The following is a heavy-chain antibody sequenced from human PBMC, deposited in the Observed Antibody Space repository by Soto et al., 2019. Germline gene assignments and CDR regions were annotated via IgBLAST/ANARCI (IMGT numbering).Heavy chain of an antibody. V-gene: IGHV4-31*03. J-gene: IGHJ4*02. CDR1: GGSISSGGYY. CDR3: ARGVDYGDYYFDY. Sequence: SETLSLTCTVSGGSISSGGYYWSWIRQHPGKGLEWIGYIYYSGSTYYNPSLKSRVTISVDTSKNQFSLKLSSVTAADTAVYYCARGVDYGDYYFDYWGQGTLVTVSS. D-gene: IGHD4-17*01. CDR2: IYYSGST.